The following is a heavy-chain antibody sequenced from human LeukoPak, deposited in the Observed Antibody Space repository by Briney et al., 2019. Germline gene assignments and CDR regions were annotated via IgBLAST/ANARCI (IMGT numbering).Heavy chain of an antibody. V-gene: IGHV3-30*02. Sequence: GGSLRLSCAASGFTFSNYGMHWVRQAPGKGLEWVAFIRFDGTNKFYADSVKGRFTISRDNSKNTLYLQMNSLRAEDTAVYYCARRSGIAVAGAFDYWGQGTLVTVSS. D-gene: IGHD6-19*01. J-gene: IGHJ4*02. CDR1: GFTFSNYG. CDR2: IRFDGTNK. CDR3: ARRSGIAVAGAFDY.